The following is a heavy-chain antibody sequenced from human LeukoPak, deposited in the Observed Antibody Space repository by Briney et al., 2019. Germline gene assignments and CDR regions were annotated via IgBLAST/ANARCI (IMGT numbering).Heavy chain of an antibody. CDR3: ARDGGFSLI. J-gene: IGHJ3*02. CDR1: GFTFSSYS. Sequence: PGGSLRLSCAASGFTFSSYSMNWVRQSPGKGLEWVSYISSGSSTIYYADSVKGRFTISRDNAKNSLYLQMNSLRAEDTAVYYCARDGGFSLIWGQGTMVTVSS. CDR2: ISSGSSTI. V-gene: IGHV3-48*01. D-gene: IGHD3-3*01.